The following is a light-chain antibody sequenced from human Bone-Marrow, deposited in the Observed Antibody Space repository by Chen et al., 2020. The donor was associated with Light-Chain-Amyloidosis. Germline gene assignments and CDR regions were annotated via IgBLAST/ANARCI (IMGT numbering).Light chain of an antibody. CDR1: DLPSKY. V-gene: IGLV3-25*03. J-gene: IGLJ2*01. CDR2: RDT. Sequence: YELTQPPSVSVSPGQTARLTCSGDDLPSKYAYWYQQKPGQAPVLVIHRDTERPSGISERFSGSSSGTTATLTISGVLAEDEADYHCQSADSSGTYEVIFGGGTKLTVL. CDR3: QSADSSGTYEVI.